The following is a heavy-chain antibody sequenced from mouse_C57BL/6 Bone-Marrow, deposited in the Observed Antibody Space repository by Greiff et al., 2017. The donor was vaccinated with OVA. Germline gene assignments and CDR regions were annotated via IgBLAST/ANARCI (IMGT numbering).Heavy chain of an antibody. D-gene: IGHD1-1*01. V-gene: IGHV1-54*01. CDR3: ARGVITTVVATGYFDV. J-gene: IGHJ1*03. CDR1: GYAFTNYL. Sequence: QVQLQQSGAELVRPGTSVKVSCKASGYAFTNYLIEWVKQRPGQGLEWIGVINPGSGGTNYNEKFKGKATLTADKSSSTAYMQLSSLTSEDSAVYFCARGVITTVVATGYFDVGGTGTTVTVSS. CDR2: INPGSGGT.